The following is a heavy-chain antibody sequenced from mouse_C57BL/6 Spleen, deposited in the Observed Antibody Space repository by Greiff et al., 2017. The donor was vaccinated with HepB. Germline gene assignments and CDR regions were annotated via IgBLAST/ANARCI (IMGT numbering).Heavy chain of an antibody. CDR2: IWRGGST. CDR1: GFSLTSYG. V-gene: IGHV2-5*01. J-gene: IGHJ4*01. D-gene: IGHD2-3*01. Sequence: QVHVKQSGPGLVQPSQSLSITCTVSGFSLTSYGVHWVRQSPGKGLEWLGVIWRGGSTDYNAAFMSRLSITKDNSKSQVFFKMNSLQADDTAIYYCANDGSYSYYYAMDYWGQGTSVTVSS. CDR3: ANDGSYSYYYAMDY.